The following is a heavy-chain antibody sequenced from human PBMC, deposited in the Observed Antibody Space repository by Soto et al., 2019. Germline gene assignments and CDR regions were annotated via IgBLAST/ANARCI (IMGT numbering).Heavy chain of an antibody. CDR1: GGSISSYY. D-gene: IGHD3-16*02. CDR3: ARVGGDYIWGSYPRLKWPMNDAFDI. CDR2: IYYSGST. Sequence: SETLSLTCTVSGGSISSYYWSWIRQPPGKGLEWIGYIYYSGSTNYNPSLKSRVTISVDTSKNQFSLKLSSVTAADTAVYYCARVGGDYIWGSYPRLKWPMNDAFDIWGQGTMVTVS. V-gene: IGHV4-59*01. J-gene: IGHJ3*02.